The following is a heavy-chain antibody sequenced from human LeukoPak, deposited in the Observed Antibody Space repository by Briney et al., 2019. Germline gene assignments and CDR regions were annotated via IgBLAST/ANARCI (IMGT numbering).Heavy chain of an antibody. CDR1: GGSISSGSYY. V-gene: IGHV4-61*02. D-gene: IGHD3-3*01. Sequence: PSETLSLTCTVSGGSISSGSYYWSWIRQPVGKGLEWIGRIYTSGSTNYNPSLKSRVTISVDTSKNQFSLKLSSVTAADTAVYYCARSWGIFGVVRYAFDIWGQGTMVTVSS. J-gene: IGHJ3*02. CDR3: ARSWGIFGVVRYAFDI. CDR2: IYTSGST.